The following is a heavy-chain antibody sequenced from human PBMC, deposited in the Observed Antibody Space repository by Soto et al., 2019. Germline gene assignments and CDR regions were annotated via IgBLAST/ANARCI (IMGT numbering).Heavy chain of an antibody. CDR2: IVVGSGNT. CDR1: GFTFSSSA. D-gene: IGHD3-10*01. Sequence: SVKVSCKASGFTFSSSAVQWVRQTRGQCLEWIGWIVVGSGNTNYAQKFQERVTITRDMSTSTAYMDLRGLTSEDTAVYYCARDLDASGSYYTDYWGQGTLVTVSS. CDR3: ARDLDASGSYYTDY. J-gene: IGHJ4*02. V-gene: IGHV1-58*01.